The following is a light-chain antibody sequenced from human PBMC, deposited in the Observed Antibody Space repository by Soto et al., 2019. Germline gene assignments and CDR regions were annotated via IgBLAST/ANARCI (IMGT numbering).Light chain of an antibody. CDR2: EDI. CDR1: SSDVGSYSL. J-gene: IGLJ1*01. V-gene: IGLV2-23*01. Sequence: QSALTPPAALSGSPGQSITISFTGTSSDVGSYSLLSWYQHHPGKAPKLIIYEDIKGPSGVSNRFSGSKSGNTASLRISGLQAEDEADYYCYTYAGGSTYLFGTGTRSPS. CDR3: YTYAGGSTYL.